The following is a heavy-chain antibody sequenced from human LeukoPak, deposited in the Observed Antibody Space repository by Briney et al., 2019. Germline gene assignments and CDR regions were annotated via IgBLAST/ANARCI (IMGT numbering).Heavy chain of an antibody. CDR3: AKDSQTGDYFDY. CDR2: ISWNSGSI. D-gene: IGHD3-10*01. V-gene: IGHV3-9*03. J-gene: IGHJ4*02. Sequence: GGSLRLSCAASGFTFDDYAMHWVRQAPGKGLEWVSGISWNSGSIGYADSMKGRFTISRDNAKNSLYLQMNSLRAEDMALYYCAKDSQTGDYFDYWGQGTLVTVSS. CDR1: GFTFDDYA.